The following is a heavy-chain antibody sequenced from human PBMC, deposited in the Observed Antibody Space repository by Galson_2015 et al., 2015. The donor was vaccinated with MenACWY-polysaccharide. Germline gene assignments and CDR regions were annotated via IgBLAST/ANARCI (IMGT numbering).Heavy chain of an antibody. Sequence: SVKVSCKASGYTFTGYGISWVRQAPGQGLEWMGWISVYNGNTKYAQNPQGRVTMTTDTSTSTAYMEPRSLRSDDTAVYYCARDFLSTVTTRPGYWGQGTLVTVSS. CDR2: ISVYNGNT. CDR3: ARDFLSTVTTRPGY. CDR1: GYTFTGYG. J-gene: IGHJ4*02. V-gene: IGHV1-18*01. D-gene: IGHD4-17*01.